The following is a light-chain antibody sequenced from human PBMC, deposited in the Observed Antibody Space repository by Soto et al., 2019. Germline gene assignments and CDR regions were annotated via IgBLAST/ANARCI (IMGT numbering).Light chain of an antibody. Sequence: DIQMTQSPSSVSAFVGDRVTITCRASQDISSWLAWYQQKPGKAPKLLIYAASSLESVVPSRFSGSGSGIIFILTVSSLQPEDFATYSCQQSNSFPLTFGPGKRLEIK. J-gene: IGKJ5*01. CDR1: QDISSW. V-gene: IGKV1-12*01. CDR3: QQSNSFPLT. CDR2: AAS.